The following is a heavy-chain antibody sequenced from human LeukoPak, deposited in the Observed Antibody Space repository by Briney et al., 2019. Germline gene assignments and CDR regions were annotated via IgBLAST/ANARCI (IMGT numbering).Heavy chain of an antibody. CDR1: GGSISSGGYY. D-gene: IGHD3-22*01. CDR2: IYYSGST. V-gene: IGHV4-31*03. J-gene: IGHJ4*02. Sequence: SETLSLTCTVSGGSISSGGYYWSWMRQHPGKGLEWIGYIYYSGSTYYNPTLKSRVTISVDTSKNQTSLKLSSVTAADTAVYYCARVYYDSSGYFPFDYWGQGTLVTVSS. CDR3: ARVYYDSSGYFPFDY.